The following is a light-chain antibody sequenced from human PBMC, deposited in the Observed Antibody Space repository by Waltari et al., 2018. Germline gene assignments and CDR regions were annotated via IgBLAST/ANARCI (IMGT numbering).Light chain of an antibody. CDR3: SSYTTSGLYV. CDR2: DVT. J-gene: IGLJ1*01. CDR1: SSHVGYYNY. V-gene: IGLV2-14*03. Sequence: QSALTQPASLSGSPGKSITIPCTGTSSHVGYYNYVSWYQHYPGKAPKLIIYDVTNRPSGVSSRFSGSKSGNTASLTISGLQAEDETDYYCSSYTTSGLYVFGSGTQVTVL.